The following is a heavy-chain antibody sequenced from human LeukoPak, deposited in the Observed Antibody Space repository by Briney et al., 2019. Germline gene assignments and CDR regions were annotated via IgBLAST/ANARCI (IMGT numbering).Heavy chain of an antibody. CDR3: AKDGGIAARPYYFDY. CDR2: ISGSGGST. V-gene: IGHV3-23*01. D-gene: IGHD6-6*01. J-gene: IGHJ4*02. CDR1: AFTFSSYA. Sequence: GGSLRLSCAASAFTFSSYAMSWVRQAPGKGLEWVSAISGSGGSTYYADSVKGRFTISRDNSKNTLYLQMNSLRAEDTAVSYCAKDGGIAARPYYFDYWGQGTLVTVSS.